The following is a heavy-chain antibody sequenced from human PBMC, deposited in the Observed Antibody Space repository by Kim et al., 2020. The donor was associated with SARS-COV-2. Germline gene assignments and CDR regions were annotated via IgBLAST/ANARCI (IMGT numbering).Heavy chain of an antibody. D-gene: IGHD3-22*01. CDR2: ISSSSSYI. J-gene: IGHJ4*02. CDR1: GFTFSSYS. CDR3: ARDAGVVVITPYYFDY. V-gene: IGHV3-21*01. Sequence: GGSLRLSCAASGFTFSSYSMNWVRQAPGKGLEWVSSISSSSSYIYYADSVKGRFTISRDTAKNSLYLQMNSLRAEDTTVYYCARDAGVVVITPYYFDYWGQRTLVYVSS.